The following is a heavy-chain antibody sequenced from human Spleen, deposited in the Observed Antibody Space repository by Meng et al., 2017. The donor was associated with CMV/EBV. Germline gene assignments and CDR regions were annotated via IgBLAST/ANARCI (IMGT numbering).Heavy chain of an antibody. J-gene: IGHJ4*02. V-gene: IGHV3-9*01. D-gene: IGHD2-21*01. Sequence: SLKISCAASGFTFDDYAMHWVRQAPGKGLEWVSGISWNSGSIGYADSVKGRFTISRDNAKNSLYLQMNSLRAEDTALYYCAKDITEAYCGGDCSDTYFDYWGQGTLVTVSS. CDR1: GFTFDDYA. CDR2: ISWNSGSI. CDR3: AKDITEAYCGGDCSDTYFDY.